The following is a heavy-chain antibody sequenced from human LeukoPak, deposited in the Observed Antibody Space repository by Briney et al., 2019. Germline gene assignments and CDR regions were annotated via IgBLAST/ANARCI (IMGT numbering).Heavy chain of an antibody. D-gene: IGHD6-19*01. J-gene: IGHJ4*02. CDR3: AKEAGYYFDY. V-gene: IGHV3-74*01. CDR1: GFTFSGFW. Sequence: GSLRLSCAASGFTFSGFWMHWVRQAPGKGLVWVSCISFDGSDATYADSAKGRFTISRDNAKNSLYLQMNSLRAEDTAVYYCAKEAGYYFDYWGQGTLVTVSS. CDR2: ISFDGSDA.